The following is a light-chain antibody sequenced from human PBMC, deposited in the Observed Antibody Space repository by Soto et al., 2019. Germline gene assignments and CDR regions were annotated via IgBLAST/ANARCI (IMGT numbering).Light chain of an antibody. CDR3: QTWGTGIHYV. CDR2: LNSDGSH. V-gene: IGLV4-69*01. J-gene: IGLJ1*01. Sequence: QLVLTQSPSASASLGASVKLTCTLSSGHSSYAIAWHQQQPEKGPRYLMKLNSDGSHSKGDGIPDRFSGSSSGAERYLTIARLQSDDEDDYYCQTWGTGIHYVFGTGTKLTVL. CDR1: SGHSSYA.